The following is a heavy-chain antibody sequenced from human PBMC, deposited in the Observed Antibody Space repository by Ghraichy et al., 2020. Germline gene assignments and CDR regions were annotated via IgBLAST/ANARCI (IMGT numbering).Heavy chain of an antibody. J-gene: IGHJ4*02. D-gene: IGHD6-13*01. CDR2: IRSGGDT. Sequence: LSLTCVVSGFSFNSYAMTWVRQAPGKGLEWVSTIRSGGDTYDADSVKGRFTISRDNSKNTLYLQINSLRADDTALYYCAKGGYSSPYDYWGQGTLVTVSS. CDR1: GFSFNSYA. V-gene: IGHV3-23*01. CDR3: AKGGYSSPYDY.